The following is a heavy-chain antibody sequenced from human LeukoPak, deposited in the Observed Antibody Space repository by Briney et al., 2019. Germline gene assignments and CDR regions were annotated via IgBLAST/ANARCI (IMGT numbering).Heavy chain of an antibody. CDR3: ARYASSSWYYFDY. J-gene: IGHJ4*02. CDR2: INPNSGGT. V-gene: IGHV1-2*02. D-gene: IGHD6-13*01. Sequence: ASVKVSCKASGYSFNTYYMNWVRQAPGQGLEWMGWINPNSGGTNYAQKFQGRVTMTRDTSISTAYMELSRLRSDDTAVYYCARYASSSWYYFDYWGQGTLVTVSS. CDR1: GYSFNTYY.